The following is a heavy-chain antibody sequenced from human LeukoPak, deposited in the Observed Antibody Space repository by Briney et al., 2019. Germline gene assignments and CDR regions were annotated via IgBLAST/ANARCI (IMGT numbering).Heavy chain of an antibody. CDR3: ARDRLGIWSGYYTLFDC. CDR1: GFTFSSYW. V-gene: IGHV3-7*01. J-gene: IGHJ4*02. CDR2: IKQDGSEK. D-gene: IGHD3-3*01. Sequence: GGSLRLSCAASGFTFSSYWMSWVRQAPGKGLERVANIKQDGSEKYYVDSVKGRFTISRDNAKNSLYLQVNSLRAEDTAVYYCARDRLGIWSGYYTLFDCWGQGTLVTVSS.